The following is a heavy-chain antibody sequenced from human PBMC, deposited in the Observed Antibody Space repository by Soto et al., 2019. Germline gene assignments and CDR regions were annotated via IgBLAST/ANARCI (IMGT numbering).Heavy chain of an antibody. CDR2: IYYSGST. CDR1: GGSISSGGYY. V-gene: IGHV4-31*03. D-gene: IGHD6-6*01. CDR3: ARDPPSYSSSSTDAFDI. Sequence: QVQLQESGPGLVKPSQTLSLTCTVSGGSISSGGYYWSWIRQHPGKGLEWIGYIYYSGSTYYNPSLKFRVTISVDTSKKQFSLKLSSVTAADTAVYYCARDPPSYSSSSTDAFDIWGQGTMVTVSS. J-gene: IGHJ3*02.